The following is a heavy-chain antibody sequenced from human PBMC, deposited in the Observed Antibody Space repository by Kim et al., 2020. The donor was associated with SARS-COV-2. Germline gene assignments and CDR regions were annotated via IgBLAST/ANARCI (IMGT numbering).Heavy chain of an antibody. D-gene: IGHD4-4*01. Sequence: SETLSLTCSVSGGSITNYYWSWIRQPPGKGLEWIGYIYNTGSTNYNPSLKSRVTIYLDTSNKQFSLRLTSVTAADTAVYYCAREIKVPSYRYYFYLMDVWGPGTTVTVPS. J-gene: IGHJ6*02. CDR2: IYNTGST. CDR3: AREIKVPSYRYYFYLMDV. CDR1: GGSITNYY. V-gene: IGHV4-59*13.